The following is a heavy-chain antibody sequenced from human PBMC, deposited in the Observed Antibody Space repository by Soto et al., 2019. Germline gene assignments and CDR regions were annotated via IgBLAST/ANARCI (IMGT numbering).Heavy chain of an antibody. CDR1: GGSISSYY. Sequence: SETLSLTCTVSGGSISSYYWSWIRQPPGKGLEWIGYIYYSGSTNYNPSLKSRVTISVDTSKNQFSLKLSSVTAADTAVYYCARAKVGATYGYWGQGTLVTVSS. V-gene: IGHV4-59*01. CDR3: ARAKVGATYGY. J-gene: IGHJ4*02. CDR2: IYYSGST. D-gene: IGHD1-26*01.